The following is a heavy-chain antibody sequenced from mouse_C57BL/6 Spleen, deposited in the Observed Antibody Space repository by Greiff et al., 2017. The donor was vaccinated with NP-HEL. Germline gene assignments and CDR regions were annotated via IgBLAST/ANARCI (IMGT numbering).Heavy chain of an antibody. CDR3: TRGSSPYWYFDV. CDR1: GFTFSDAW. J-gene: IGHJ1*03. V-gene: IGHV6-6*01. Sequence: EVKLVESGGGLVQPGGSMKLSCAASGFTFSDAWMDWVRQSPEKGLEWVAEIRNKANNHATYYAESVKGRFTISRDDSKSSVYLQMNSLRAEDTGIYYCTRGSSPYWYFDVWGTGTTVTVSS. CDR2: IRNKANNHAT. D-gene: IGHD1-1*01.